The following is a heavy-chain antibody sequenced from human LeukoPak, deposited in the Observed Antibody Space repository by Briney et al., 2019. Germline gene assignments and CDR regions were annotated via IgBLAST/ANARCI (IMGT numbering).Heavy chain of an antibody. D-gene: IGHD3-10*01. CDR1: GFIFSSYW. CDR2: IKQDGSEK. CDR3: ARVQYYGSGSFGYYYYMDV. J-gene: IGHJ6*03. Sequence: GGSLRLSCAASGFIFSSYWMGWVRQAPGKGLEWVANIKQDGSEKYSVDSVKGRFTISRDNAKNSLYLQMNSLRAEDTAVYYCARVQYYGSGSFGYYYYMDVWGKGTTVTVSS. V-gene: IGHV3-7*01.